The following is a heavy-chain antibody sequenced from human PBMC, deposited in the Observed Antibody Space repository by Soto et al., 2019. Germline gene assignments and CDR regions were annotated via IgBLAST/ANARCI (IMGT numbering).Heavy chain of an antibody. CDR2: IYPGDSET. CDR1: GYNFTTFW. V-gene: IGHV5-51*01. Sequence: PGESLKISCKGSGYNFTTFWIGWVRQMPGKGLEWMGIIYPGDSETKYSPDFEGQVTISADRSTNTAYLQWRSLRASDTAMYYCARLGFPGAIYFDSWRLGTLVTVS. J-gene: IGHJ4*02. CDR3: ARLGFPGAIYFDS.